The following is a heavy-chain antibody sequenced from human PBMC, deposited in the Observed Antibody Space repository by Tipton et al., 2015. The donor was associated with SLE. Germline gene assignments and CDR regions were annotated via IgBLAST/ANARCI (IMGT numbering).Heavy chain of an antibody. J-gene: IGHJ3*01. CDR3: ARRTRSASWYGGAFDV. V-gene: IGHV4-31*03. CDR2: IYDSGST. D-gene: IGHD6-13*01. Sequence: LRLSCTVSDGYINNNDWFWAWIRQHPEKGLEWIGYIYDSGSTYYSPSLKSRAIISADTSENQFSLKLTSVTAADTAVYFCARRTRSASWYGGAFDVWGQGTMITVSS. CDR1: DGYINNNDWF.